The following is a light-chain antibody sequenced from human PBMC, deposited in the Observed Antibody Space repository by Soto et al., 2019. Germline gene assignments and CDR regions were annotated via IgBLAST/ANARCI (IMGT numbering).Light chain of an antibody. Sequence: EIVLTQSPGTQSLSPGERATLSYRASQSVSIHLAWYQQKPGQAPRLLIYDTSTRATGIPARFSGSGSGTEFTLTISSLQSEDFAVYYCQQYSNWPPITFGQGTRLEIK. CDR1: QSVSIH. J-gene: IGKJ5*01. V-gene: IGKV3-15*01. CDR3: QQYSNWPPIT. CDR2: DTS.